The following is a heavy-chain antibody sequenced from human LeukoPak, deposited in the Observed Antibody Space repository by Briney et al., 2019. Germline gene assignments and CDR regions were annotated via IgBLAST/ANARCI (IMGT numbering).Heavy chain of an antibody. D-gene: IGHD5-18*01. Sequence: SETLSLTCAVSGGSISSSNWGSWGRQPPGKGLEGIGEIYHSGSTNYNPSLKSRVNISLDKSKNHFSLRVNSVVAADTAIYYCARAPDTAIPYYYMAVWGKGTTVTVSS. V-gene: IGHV4-4*02. CDR1: GGSISSSNW. J-gene: IGHJ6*03. CDR3: ARAPDTAIPYYYMAV. CDR2: IYHSGST.